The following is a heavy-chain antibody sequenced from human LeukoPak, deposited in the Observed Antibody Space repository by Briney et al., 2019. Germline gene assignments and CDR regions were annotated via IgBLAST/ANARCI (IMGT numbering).Heavy chain of an antibody. J-gene: IGHJ3*02. CDR1: GYTFTSYG. D-gene: IGHD6-19*01. CDR2: ISAYNGNT. Sequence: ASVKVSCKASGYTFTSYGISWVRQAPGQGLEWMGWISAYNGNTNYAQKLQGRVTMTTDTSTSTAYMELRSLRSDDTAVYYCARDSLYSSGWQDSTDAFDIWGQGTMVTVSS. V-gene: IGHV1-18*01. CDR3: ARDSLYSSGWQDSTDAFDI.